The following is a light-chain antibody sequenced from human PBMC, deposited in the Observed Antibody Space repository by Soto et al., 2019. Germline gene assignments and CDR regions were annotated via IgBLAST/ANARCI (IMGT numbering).Light chain of an antibody. J-gene: IGKJ1*01. Sequence: DIVMTQSPDSLTVSLGERATINCKSSQSVLYSSNNKNYLAWYQQKPGQPPKLLIYWASTRESGVPDRFSGSGSGTAFTLTISSLQAEDVAVYYYQQYYTTPRTFGQGTKVEIK. CDR2: WAS. CDR1: QSVLYSSNNKNY. CDR3: QQYYTTPRT. V-gene: IGKV4-1*01.